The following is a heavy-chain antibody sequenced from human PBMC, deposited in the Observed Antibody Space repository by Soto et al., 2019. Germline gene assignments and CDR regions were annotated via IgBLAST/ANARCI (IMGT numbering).Heavy chain of an antibody. Sequence: ESGGGLVQPGGSLRLSCAASGFTFSSYWMSWVRQAPGKGLEWVANIKEDGSEKSYVDAVKGRFTISRDNAKNSLYLQVDSLRAEDTAVYYCARGIVPVANDAFDIWGQGAMVTVSS. CDR1: GFTFSSYW. J-gene: IGHJ3*02. D-gene: IGHD2-2*01. CDR2: IKEDGSEK. CDR3: ARGIVPVANDAFDI. V-gene: IGHV3-7*01.